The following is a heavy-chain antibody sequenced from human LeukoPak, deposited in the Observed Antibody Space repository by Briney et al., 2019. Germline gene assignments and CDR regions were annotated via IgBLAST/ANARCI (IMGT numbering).Heavy chain of an antibody. Sequence: SETLSLTCTVSGCSITSSTYYWGCIRQPPGKELEWFGSISYSGSTYYNPSLRSRVTISVDTSKNQLSLNLNSVTAADTAVYYCAWLYYGKRPPDYWGQGTLVTVSS. CDR1: GCSITSSTYY. D-gene: IGHD3-16*01. CDR3: AWLYYGKRPPDY. V-gene: IGHV4-39*01. CDR2: ISYSGST. J-gene: IGHJ4*02.